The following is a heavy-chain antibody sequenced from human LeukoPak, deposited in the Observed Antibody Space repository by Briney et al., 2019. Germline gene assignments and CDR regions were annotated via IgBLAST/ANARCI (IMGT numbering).Heavy chain of an antibody. CDR2: INHSGST. V-gene: IGHV4-34*01. CDR3: ARGSDYVWGKDDY. Sequence: SETLSLTCAVYGGSFSGYYWSWIRQPPGKGLDVIGEINHSGSTKYSPSLKRRVIISVDTSKNQFSLKLTSVTAADTAVYYCARGSDYVWGKDDYWGQGNLVTVSS. J-gene: IGHJ4*02. CDR1: GGSFSGYY. D-gene: IGHD3-16*01.